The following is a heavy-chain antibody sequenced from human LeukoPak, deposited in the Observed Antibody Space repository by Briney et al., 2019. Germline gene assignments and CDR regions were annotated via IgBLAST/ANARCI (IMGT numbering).Heavy chain of an antibody. CDR3: AKDGPRDIVVVPAADPYYFDY. CDR1: GFTLRSYA. V-gene: IGHV3-23*01. Sequence: GGSLRLSCAASGFTLRSYAMSWVRQAPGKGLEWVSAISGGSTYYADSVKGRFTISRDNSKNTLYLQMNSLRAEDTAVYYCAKDGPRDIVVVPAADPYYFDYWGQGTLVTVSS. CDR2: ISGGST. J-gene: IGHJ4*02. D-gene: IGHD2-2*01.